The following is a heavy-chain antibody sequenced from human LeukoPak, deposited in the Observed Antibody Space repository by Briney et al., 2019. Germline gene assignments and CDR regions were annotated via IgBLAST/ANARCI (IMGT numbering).Heavy chain of an antibody. CDR3: ARGSSSYLDY. V-gene: IGHV3-33*08. D-gene: IGHD3-16*02. Sequence: GRSLRLSCAASGFTFSSYPMHWVRQAPGKGLEWVAVIWYDGSNKYYADSVKGRFTISRDNSKNTLYLQMNSLRAEDTAVYYCARGSSSYLDYWGQGTLVTVSS. J-gene: IGHJ4*02. CDR1: GFTFSSYP. CDR2: IWYDGSNK.